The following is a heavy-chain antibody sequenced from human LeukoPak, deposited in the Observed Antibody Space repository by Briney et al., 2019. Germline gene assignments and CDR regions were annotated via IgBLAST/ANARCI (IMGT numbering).Heavy chain of an antibody. CDR2: IHYSGRI. D-gene: IGHD5-24*01. Sequence: SEALSLTCAVYGGSFSGYYWTWIRQPPGKGLEWIGEIHYSGRINYNPSLKSRVTISADTSNNHFSLKMNSVTAADTAVYYCSRGTDAYKCGNSWGQGTLVTVSS. V-gene: IGHV4-34*01. CDR1: GGSFSGYY. CDR3: SRGTDAYKCGNS. J-gene: IGHJ4*02.